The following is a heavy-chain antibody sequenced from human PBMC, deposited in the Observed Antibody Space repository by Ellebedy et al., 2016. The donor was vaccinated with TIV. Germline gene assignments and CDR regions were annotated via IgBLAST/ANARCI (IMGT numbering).Heavy chain of an antibody. CDR1: GITFSDAW. CDR2: IKGKNDNAAT. V-gene: IGHV3-15*01. J-gene: IGHJ5*01. D-gene: IGHD3-3*01. Sequence: GESLKISCAASGITFSDAWMTWVRQAPGKGLEWVGRIKGKNDNAATDYAAPVKGRFTISRDDSKNTIYLQMNSLKTDDTAMYYCSWSGYHWLASWGQGTLVTVSS. CDR3: SWSGYHWLAS.